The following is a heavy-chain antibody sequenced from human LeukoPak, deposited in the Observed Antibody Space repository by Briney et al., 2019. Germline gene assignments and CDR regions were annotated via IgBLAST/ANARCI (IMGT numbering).Heavy chain of an antibody. CDR3: ALYCIGGDCYSIGGAFDI. CDR2: ISGSGEST. Sequence: GGALRLSCAASGFTFSSYGMHWVRQAPGKGREWVSRISGSGESTYYVDSEKGGFTISRENEKKTLYLQMKRLRDEDTGVYYCALYCIGGDCYSIGGAFDIWGQGTMLTVSS. V-gene: IGHV3-23*01. J-gene: IGHJ3*02. D-gene: IGHD2-15*01. CDR1: GFTFSSYG.